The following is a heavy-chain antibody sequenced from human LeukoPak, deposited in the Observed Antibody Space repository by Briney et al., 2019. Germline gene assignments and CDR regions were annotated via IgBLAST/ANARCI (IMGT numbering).Heavy chain of an antibody. J-gene: IGHJ4*02. Sequence: GGSLRLSCAASGFTFSSCWMSWVRQAPGKGLEWVANIKQDGSEKYYVDSVKGRFTISRDNAKNSLYLQMNSLRAEDTAVYYCARDRVPFVVPAATFDYWGQGTLVTVSS. CDR1: GFTFSSCW. CDR3: ARDRVPFVVPAATFDY. CDR2: IKQDGSEK. D-gene: IGHD2-2*01. V-gene: IGHV3-7*01.